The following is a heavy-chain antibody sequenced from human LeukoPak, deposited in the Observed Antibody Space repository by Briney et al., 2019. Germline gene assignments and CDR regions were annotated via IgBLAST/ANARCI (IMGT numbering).Heavy chain of an antibody. CDR1: GYTFTGYY. Sequence: PGASVKVSCKASGYTFTGYYMYWVRQAPGQGLEWMGWINPNSGGTNYAQKFQGRVTMTSDTSISTAYMELNRLRSDDTAVYYCARPPGRDGYNRYDYWGQGTLVTVSS. J-gene: IGHJ4*02. D-gene: IGHD5-24*01. CDR3: ARPPGRDGYNRYDY. V-gene: IGHV1-2*02. CDR2: INPNSGGT.